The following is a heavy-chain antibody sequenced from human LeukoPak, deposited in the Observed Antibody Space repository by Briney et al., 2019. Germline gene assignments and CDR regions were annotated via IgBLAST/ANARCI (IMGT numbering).Heavy chain of an antibody. Sequence: GESLKISCQGSGYSFTSYWIGWVRQMRGKGLEWMGIIYPGDSDTRYSPPFKGQVPISADKSISTAYLQWSSLKASDTAIYYCARGRAAVLRGWFDPWGQGTLVTVSS. CDR3: ARGRAAVLRGWFDP. V-gene: IGHV5-51*01. CDR2: IYPGDSDT. D-gene: IGHD2-2*01. CDR1: GYSFTSYW. J-gene: IGHJ5*02.